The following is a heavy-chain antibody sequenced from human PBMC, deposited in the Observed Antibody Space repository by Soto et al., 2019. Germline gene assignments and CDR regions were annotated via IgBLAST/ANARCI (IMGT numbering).Heavy chain of an antibody. CDR3: TRDGYPFALDV. CDR2: IKTDESEK. J-gene: IGHJ6*02. CDR1: GFTCGTYW. V-gene: IGHV3-7*03. D-gene: IGHD5-12*01. Sequence: GGSLRLSWAASGFTCGTYWMSWVRQAPGKGLEWVANIKTDESEKYYVNSVRGRFTTSRDSARNFFYLQMNSLTGEDTAVYYCTRDGYPFALDVWGLGTSVTSP.